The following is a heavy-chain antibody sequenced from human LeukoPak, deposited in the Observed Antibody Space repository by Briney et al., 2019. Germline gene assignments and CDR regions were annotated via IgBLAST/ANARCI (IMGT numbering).Heavy chain of an antibody. CDR1: GFTFSSYA. J-gene: IGHJ4*02. CDR3: AKEGGIQLWLPSHY. V-gene: IGHV3-23*01. Sequence: GGSLRLSCAASGFTFSSYAMSWVRQAPGKGLEWVSTSSGSGSNTYYADSVKGRFTISRDNSKNTLYLQMNSLRAEDTAVYYCAKEGGIQLWLPSHYWGQGTLVTVSS. CDR2: SSGSGSNT. D-gene: IGHD5-18*01.